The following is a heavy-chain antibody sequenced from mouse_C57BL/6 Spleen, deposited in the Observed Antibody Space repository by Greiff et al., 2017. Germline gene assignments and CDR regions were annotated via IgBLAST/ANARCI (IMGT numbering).Heavy chain of an antibody. CDR3: AREGYRGAMDY. CDR1: GFTFSSYA. Sequence: EVQLVESGGGLVKPGGSLKLSCAASGFTFSSYAMSWVRQTPEKRLEWVATISDGGSYTYYPDNVKGRFTISRDNAKNNLYLQMSHLKPEDSAMYYCAREGYRGAMDYWGQGTSVTVSS. J-gene: IGHJ4*01. D-gene: IGHD3-1*01. V-gene: IGHV5-4*01. CDR2: ISDGGSYT.